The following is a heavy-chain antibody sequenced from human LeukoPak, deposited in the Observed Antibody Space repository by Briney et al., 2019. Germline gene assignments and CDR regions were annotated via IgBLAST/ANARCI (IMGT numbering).Heavy chain of an antibody. D-gene: IGHD2-15*01. Sequence: SETLSLTCTVSGGSISSYYWSWIRQPPGKGLEWIGYIYYSGSTNYNPSLKSRVTISVDTSKNQFSLKLSSVTAADTAVYYCARVWLLPYYFDYWGQGTLVTVSS. CDR3: ARVWLLPYYFDY. CDR1: GGSISSYY. J-gene: IGHJ4*02. CDR2: IYYSGST. V-gene: IGHV4-59*12.